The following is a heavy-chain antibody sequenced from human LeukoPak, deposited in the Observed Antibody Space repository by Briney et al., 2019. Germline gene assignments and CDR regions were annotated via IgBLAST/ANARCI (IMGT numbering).Heavy chain of an antibody. J-gene: IGHJ4*02. D-gene: IGHD5-18*01. V-gene: IGHV3-21*04. CDR1: GFTFSSHS. Sequence: PGGSLRLSCAASGFTFSSHSMNWVRQAPGKGLEWVSSISPSGNYIYYADSVEGRFTISRDNAKNTLYLQMNSLRAEDTAVYYCAKAPWIQLWSPFDYWGQGTLVTVSS. CDR3: AKAPWIQLWSPFDY. CDR2: ISPSGNYI.